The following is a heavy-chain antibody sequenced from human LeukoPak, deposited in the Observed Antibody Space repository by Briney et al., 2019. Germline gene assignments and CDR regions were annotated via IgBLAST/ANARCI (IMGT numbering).Heavy chain of an antibody. CDR3: ARLRGYSGYEGWFDP. V-gene: IGHV4-39*07. CDR1: GDSISTSSYY. CDR2: IYYSGST. J-gene: IGHJ5*02. Sequence: SETLSLTCSVSGDSISTSSYYWGWIRQPPGKGLEWIGTIYYSGSTYYNPSLTSRVTISVDTSKNQFSLKLSSVTAADTAVYYCARLRGYSGYEGWFDPWGQGTLVTVSS. D-gene: IGHD5-12*01.